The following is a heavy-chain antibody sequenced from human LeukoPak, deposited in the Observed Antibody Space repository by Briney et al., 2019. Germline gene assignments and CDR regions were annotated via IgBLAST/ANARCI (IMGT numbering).Heavy chain of an antibody. V-gene: IGHV4-39*01. CDR1: GGSISSSSYY. CDR2: IYYSGST. CDR3: ARHGRSIVVVFVQH. J-gene: IGHJ1*01. D-gene: IGHD3-22*01. Sequence: SETLSLTCTVSGGSISSSSYYWGWIRQPPGKRLEWIGSIYYSGSTYYNPSLKSRVTISVDTSKNQFSLKLSSVTAADTAVYYCARHGRSIVVVFVQHWGQGTLVTVSS.